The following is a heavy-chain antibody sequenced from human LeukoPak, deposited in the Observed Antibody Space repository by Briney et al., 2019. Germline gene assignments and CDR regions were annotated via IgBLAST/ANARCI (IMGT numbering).Heavy chain of an antibody. V-gene: IGHV1-69*05. D-gene: IGHD6-19*01. J-gene: IGHJ3*02. Sequence: SVKVSCKASGGAFSSYAISWVRQAPGQGLEWMGGIIPIFGTANYAQKFQGRVTITTDKSTSTAYMELSSLRSEDTAVYYCARGEESGGWAHDAFDIWAKGQWSPSLQ. CDR1: GGAFSSYA. CDR3: ARGEESGGWAHDAFDI. CDR2: IIPIFGTA.